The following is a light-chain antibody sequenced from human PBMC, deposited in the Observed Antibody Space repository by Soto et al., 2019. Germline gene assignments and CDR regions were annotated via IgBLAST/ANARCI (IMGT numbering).Light chain of an antibody. CDR1: QSISTW. CDR3: QHDDRDLYS. V-gene: IGKV1-5*03. CDR2: KAS. J-gene: IGKJ2*01. Sequence: DIQMTQSPPTLSASVGDRVTITCRASQSISTWLAWYQQKPGTAPKLLIYKASSLESGVTSRFSGTGSGTEFTLTISSLQPDDLATYYCQHDDRDLYSFGQGPKLEIK.